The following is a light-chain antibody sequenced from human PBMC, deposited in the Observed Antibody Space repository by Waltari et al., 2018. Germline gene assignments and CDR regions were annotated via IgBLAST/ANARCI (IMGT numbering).Light chain of an antibody. V-gene: IGKV3-20*01. J-gene: IGKJ2*01. CDR2: GAS. CDR3: QQFGSSVMYT. CDR1: QNCSGSL. Sequence: SARQNCSGSLIPAYRHRPGQAPRLLIYGASGRATGIPDRFSGSGSVTDFSLTISRVEPEDFAVYYCQQFGSSVMYTFGQGTKLEIK.